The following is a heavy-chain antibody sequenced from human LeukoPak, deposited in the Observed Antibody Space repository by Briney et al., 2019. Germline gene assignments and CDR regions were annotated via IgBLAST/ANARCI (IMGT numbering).Heavy chain of an antibody. CDR3: ARIEAVTRGYNHAYYFDY. CDR2: IYHNGNT. V-gene: IGHV4-38-2*02. Sequence: PSETLSLTCTVSTYSISSGYYWGWIRQPPGKGLEWIGSIYHNGNTYYNPSLKSRVTISVDTSKKQFSLKLRTATAADTAVYYCARIEAVTRGYNHAYYFDYWGQGTLVTVSS. CDR1: TYSISSGYY. D-gene: IGHD5-18*01. J-gene: IGHJ4*02.